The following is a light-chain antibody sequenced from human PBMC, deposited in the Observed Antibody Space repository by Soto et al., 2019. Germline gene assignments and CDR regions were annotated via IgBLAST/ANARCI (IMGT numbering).Light chain of an antibody. CDR2: EVS. Sequence: QSVLTQPASVSGSPGQSLTISCTGTSIDIAPYNYVSWYQQHPGKAPKLIIYEVSYRPSGISNRFSDSKSGNTASLTISGLQAEDEADYYCSSYTSSTNYAFGTGTKVTVL. V-gene: IGLV2-14*01. CDR3: SSYTSSTNYA. CDR1: SIDIAPYNY. J-gene: IGLJ1*01.